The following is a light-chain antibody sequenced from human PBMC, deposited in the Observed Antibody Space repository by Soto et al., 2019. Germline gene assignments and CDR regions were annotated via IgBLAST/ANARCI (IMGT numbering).Light chain of an antibody. Sequence: DIQMTQSPSTLSASVGDRVTITCRASQSISSWLAWYQQKPGKAPKLLIYKASSLESGVPSRFSGSGSATDFTLTISSLQPDDFASYYRQQYNSYWTFGQGTKVEGK. V-gene: IGKV1-5*03. CDR3: QQYNSYWT. J-gene: IGKJ1*01. CDR2: KAS. CDR1: QSISSW.